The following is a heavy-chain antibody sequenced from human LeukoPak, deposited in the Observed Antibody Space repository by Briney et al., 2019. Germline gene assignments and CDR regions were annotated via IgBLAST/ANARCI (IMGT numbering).Heavy chain of an antibody. V-gene: IGHV3-7*01. J-gene: IGHJ4*02. CDR1: GFTFSNSW. Sequence: PGGSLRLSCRASGFTFSNSWMSWVRQAPGKGLEWVAHIQQVGSEEYYVDSVEGRFTISRDNAKNSLYLQMNSLRAEDTAVYYCARGGVLLWFGERYFDYWGQGTLVTVSS. CDR2: IQQVGSEE. CDR3: ARGGVLLWFGERYFDY. D-gene: IGHD3-10*01.